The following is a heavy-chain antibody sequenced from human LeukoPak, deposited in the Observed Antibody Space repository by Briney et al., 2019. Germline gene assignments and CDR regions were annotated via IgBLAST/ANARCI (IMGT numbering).Heavy chain of an antibody. CDR1: GFTFSDYY. Sequence: GGSLRLSCAASGFTFSDYYMSWIRQAPGKGLEWVSYISSSGSTIYYADSVKGRFTISRDNAKNSLYLLMNSLRAEDTAVYYCARDPGSGWYHYYYGMDVWGQGTTVTVSS. V-gene: IGHV3-11*01. D-gene: IGHD6-19*01. CDR2: ISSSGSTI. CDR3: ARDPGSGWYHYYYGMDV. J-gene: IGHJ6*02.